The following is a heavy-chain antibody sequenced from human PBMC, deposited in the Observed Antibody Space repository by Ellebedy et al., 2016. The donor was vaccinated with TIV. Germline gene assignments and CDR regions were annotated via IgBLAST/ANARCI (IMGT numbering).Heavy chain of an antibody. CDR1: GFNFGAYS. V-gene: IGHV3-48*04. D-gene: IGHD4-17*01. CDR3: VRWGDYEGWDL. Sequence: PGGSLRLSCAGSGFNFGAYSINWVRQAPGKGLEWLSYIAGRTSLIYYADSVKGRFTISRDNAKNSAFLELNSLRVEDTAMYYCVRWGDYEGWDLWGQGTLVTISP. J-gene: IGHJ5*02. CDR2: IAGRTSLI.